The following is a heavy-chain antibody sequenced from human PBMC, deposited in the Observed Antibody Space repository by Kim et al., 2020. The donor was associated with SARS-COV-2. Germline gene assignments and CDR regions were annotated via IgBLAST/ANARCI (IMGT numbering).Heavy chain of an antibody. Sequence: GGSLRLSCAASGITFSSYAMSWVRQAPGKGLEWVSAISGSGGSTYYADSVKGRFTISRDNSKNTLYLQMNSLRAEDTAVYYCAKCLRGSSWYERGFDYWGQGTLVTVSS. V-gene: IGHV3-23*01. D-gene: IGHD6-13*01. J-gene: IGHJ4*02. CDR2: ISGSGGST. CDR3: AKCLRGSSWYERGFDY. CDR1: GITFSSYA.